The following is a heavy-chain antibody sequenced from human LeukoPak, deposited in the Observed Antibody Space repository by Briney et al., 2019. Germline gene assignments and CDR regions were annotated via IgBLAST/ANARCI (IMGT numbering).Heavy chain of an antibody. CDR3: ARLSCSSPSCYWPFDP. Sequence: SETLSLTCTVSGGSINNYYWSWIRQPPGKGLEWIGYIYYSWSTNYNPPLKSIVTISVDTSKNQFSLKLSSVTAADTAVYYCARLSCSSPSCYWPFDPWGQGTLVTVSS. V-gene: IGHV4-59*08. D-gene: IGHD2-2*01. CDR2: IYYSWST. CDR1: GGSINNYY. J-gene: IGHJ5*02.